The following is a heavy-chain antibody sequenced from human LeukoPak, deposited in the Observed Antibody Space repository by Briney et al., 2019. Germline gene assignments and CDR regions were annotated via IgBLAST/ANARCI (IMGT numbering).Heavy chain of an antibody. D-gene: IGHD2-15*01. CDR2: IYYSGST. V-gene: IGHV4-39*01. CDR3: ARRLPAASYFDY. CDR1: GGSISSSSYY. Sequence: SETLSLTCSVSGGSISSSSYYWGWIRQPPGKGLEWIGSIYYSGSTYYNPSLKSRVTISVDTSKNQFSLKLSSVTAADTAVYYCARRLPAASYFDYWGQGTLVTVSS. J-gene: IGHJ4*02.